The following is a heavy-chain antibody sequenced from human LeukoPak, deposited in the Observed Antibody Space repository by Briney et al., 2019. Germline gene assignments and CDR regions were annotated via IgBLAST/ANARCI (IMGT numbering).Heavy chain of an antibody. J-gene: IGHJ4*02. V-gene: IGHV3-11*06. CDR2: ISSSSSDT. Sequence: GGSLRLSCAASGFTFSDSYMSWIRQALGKGLEWVSYISSSSSDTNYADSVKGRFTISRDNAKNSLYLQMNSLRAEDTAVYYCARGSRTIELGDDYWGQGTLVTVSS. D-gene: IGHD5-24*01. CDR3: ARGSRTIELGDDY. CDR1: GFTFSDSY.